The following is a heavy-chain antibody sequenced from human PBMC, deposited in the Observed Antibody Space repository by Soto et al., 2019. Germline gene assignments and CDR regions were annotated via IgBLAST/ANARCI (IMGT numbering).Heavy chain of an antibody. Sequence: QITLKESGPTLVKPTQTLTLTCTFSGFSLSTSDMGVGWIRQPPGKALEWLALIYWDDDERYSPSLKSRLTITKDTSKNQVVLTMTNMDPVDTATYYCTHGIGGGNSCYFDYWGQGTLVTVSS. CDR2: IYWDDDE. CDR3: THGIGGGNSCYFDY. J-gene: IGHJ4*02. V-gene: IGHV2-5*02. CDR1: GFSLSTSDMG. D-gene: IGHD2-21*02.